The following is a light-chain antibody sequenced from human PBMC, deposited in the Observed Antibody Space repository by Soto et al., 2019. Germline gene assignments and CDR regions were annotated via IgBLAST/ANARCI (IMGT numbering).Light chain of an antibody. J-gene: IGKJ4*01. Sequence: DIVLSQPPDSLAVSLGERAPINCKSSQGVLYSSINKNYLAWYQQKPGQPPKLLIYWASNRESGVPDRFSGRGAGTDITLTISILQAEAVAVYYCQQASSTTPTLSGGTKVEIK. CDR2: WAS. CDR1: QGVLYSSINKNY. V-gene: IGKV4-1*01. CDR3: QQASSTTPT.